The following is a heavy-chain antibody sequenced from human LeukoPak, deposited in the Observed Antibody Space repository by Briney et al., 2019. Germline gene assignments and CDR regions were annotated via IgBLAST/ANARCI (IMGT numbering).Heavy chain of an antibody. Sequence: SETLSLTCTVSGGSFGSYYLSWIRQSPGKGLEWIGFMFYTGYTNYNPSVMSRVSISRDASKNQFSLKLNSLTAADTALYFCARGDDADGYLSTWGQGILVIVSS. CDR2: MFYTGYT. CDR3: ARGDDADGYLST. D-gene: IGHD5-24*01. V-gene: IGHV4-59*01. J-gene: IGHJ5*02. CDR1: GGSFGSYY.